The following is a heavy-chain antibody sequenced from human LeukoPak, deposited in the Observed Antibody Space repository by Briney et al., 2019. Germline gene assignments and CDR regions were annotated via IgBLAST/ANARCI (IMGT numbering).Heavy chain of an antibody. CDR1: GGTFSSYG. V-gene: IGHV1-69*13. D-gene: IGHD5-24*01. Sequence: SVKVSCKASGGTFSSYGISWVRQAPGQGLEWMGGTIPIFGRAKYAQKFQGRVTITADESTSTAYMEVNSLRSEDTAVYYCARDGWLQLHAFDIWGQGTMVTVSS. CDR2: TIPIFGRA. J-gene: IGHJ3*02. CDR3: ARDGWLQLHAFDI.